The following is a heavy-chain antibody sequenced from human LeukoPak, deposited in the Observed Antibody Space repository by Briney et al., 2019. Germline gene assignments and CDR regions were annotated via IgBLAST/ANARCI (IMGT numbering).Heavy chain of an antibody. CDR1: GYTFTSYY. CDR2: INPRGGST. J-gene: IGHJ4*02. Sequence: ASVKVSCKASGYTFTSYYMHWVRQAPGQGLEWMGIINPRGGSTSYAQKFQGRVTMTRDTSTSTVYMELSSLRSEDTAVYYCARVGIAAAGRKTYYYFDYWGQGTLVTVSS. CDR3: ARVGIAAAGRKTYYYFDY. D-gene: IGHD6-13*01. V-gene: IGHV1-46*01.